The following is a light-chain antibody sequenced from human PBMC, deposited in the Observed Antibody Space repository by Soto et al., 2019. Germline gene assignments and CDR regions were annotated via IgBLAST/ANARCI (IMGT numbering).Light chain of an antibody. CDR2: AAS. Sequence: DIQMTQSPSSLSAVVVDRVTITCRASRGIGDRLAWFQQKPGKAPQFLIQAASNLQSGVPSRFSGSGSGTEFILSINSLQPEDIATYHCLQVSSFPRTFGQGTKVDI. CDR3: LQVSSFPRT. V-gene: IGKV1-12*01. J-gene: IGKJ1*01. CDR1: RGIGDR.